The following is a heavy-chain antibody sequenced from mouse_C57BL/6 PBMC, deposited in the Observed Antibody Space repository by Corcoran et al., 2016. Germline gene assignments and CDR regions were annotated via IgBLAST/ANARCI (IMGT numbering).Heavy chain of an antibody. CDR2: FDPGSGNI. CDR3: ARQEPGWFAY. Sequence: QVQLQQSGAELKTRGASVKMSCKASGYTFTEYTIHWVKQRSGQGLEWIGWFDPGSGNIQYNEKFKDKATLTADKSSSTVYMELSRLTSEDSAVYFCARQEPGWFAYWGQGTLVTVSA. CDR1: GYTFTEYT. V-gene: IGHV1-62-2*01. J-gene: IGHJ3*01.